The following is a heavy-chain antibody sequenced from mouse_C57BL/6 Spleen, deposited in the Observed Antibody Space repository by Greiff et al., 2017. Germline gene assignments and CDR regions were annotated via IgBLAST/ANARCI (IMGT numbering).Heavy chain of an antibody. CDR1: GYAFSSSW. J-gene: IGHJ2*01. CDR3: ARCAGYYFDD. V-gene: IGHV1-82*01. Sequence: QVQLQQPGPELVKPGASVKISCKASGYAFSSSWMNWVKQRPGKGLEWIGRIYPGDGDTNYNGKFKGKATLTADKSSSTAYMQLSSLTSEDSAVYFCARCAGYYFDDWGKGTTLTVSS. CDR2: IYPGDGDT.